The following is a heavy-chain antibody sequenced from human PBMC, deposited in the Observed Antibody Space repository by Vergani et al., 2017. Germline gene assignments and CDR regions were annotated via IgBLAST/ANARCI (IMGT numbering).Heavy chain of an antibody. Sequence: QVQLVESGGGVVQPGGSLRLSCAASGFTFSSYGMHWVRQAPGKGLEWVAFIRYDGSNEYYADSVKGRFTISRDNSKNTLYVQMNSLRAEDTAVYSCAKDYYDSPWGQGTLVTVSS. CDR3: AKDYYDSP. D-gene: IGHD3-22*01. CDR1: GFTFSSYG. J-gene: IGHJ5*02. CDR2: IRYDGSNE. V-gene: IGHV3-30*02.